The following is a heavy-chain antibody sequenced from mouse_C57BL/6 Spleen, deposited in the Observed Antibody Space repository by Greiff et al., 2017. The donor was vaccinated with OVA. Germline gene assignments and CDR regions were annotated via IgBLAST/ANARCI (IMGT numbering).Heavy chain of an antibody. CDR2: INPGSGGT. CDR1: GYAFTNYL. Sequence: QVQLQQSGAELVRPGTSVKVSCKASGYAFTNYLIEWVRQRPGQGLEWIGVINPGSGGTNSNEKFKGKATLTADKSSSTAYMQLSSLTSEDSAVYFCARGGYYAMDYWGQGTSVTVSS. V-gene: IGHV1-54*01. J-gene: IGHJ4*01. CDR3: ARGGYYAMDY.